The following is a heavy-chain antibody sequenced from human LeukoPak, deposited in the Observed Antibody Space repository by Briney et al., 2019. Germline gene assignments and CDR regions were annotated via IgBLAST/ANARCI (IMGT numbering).Heavy chain of an antibody. V-gene: IGHV4-61*08. Sequence: SETLSLTCAVSGGSISSGGYSWSWIRQPPGKGLEWIGYIHYSGSTNYNPSLKSRVTISVDTSKNQFSLKLSSVTAADTAVYYCASDYYDSSGFDYWGQGTLVTVSS. CDR3: ASDYYDSSGFDY. CDR2: IHYSGST. CDR1: GGSISSGGYS. J-gene: IGHJ4*02. D-gene: IGHD3-22*01.